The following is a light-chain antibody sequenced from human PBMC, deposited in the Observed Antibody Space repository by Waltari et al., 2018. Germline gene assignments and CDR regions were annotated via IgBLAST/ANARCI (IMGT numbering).Light chain of an antibody. CDR1: NSAVGSYNL. J-gene: IGLJ2*01. Sequence: QSALTQPAPVSGSPGQSITISCTGTNSAVGSYNLVSWYQQHPGKAPNLTRYEFTKRPARVPNRCSGSKSGNTASLTISGRQAEDEADYYCSSYAGGSTVIFGGGTKVTVL. CDR2: EFT. CDR3: SSYAGGSTVI. V-gene: IGLV2-23*02.